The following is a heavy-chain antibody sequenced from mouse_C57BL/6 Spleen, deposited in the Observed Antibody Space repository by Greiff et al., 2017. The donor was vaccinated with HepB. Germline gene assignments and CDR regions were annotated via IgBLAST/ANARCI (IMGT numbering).Heavy chain of an antibody. CDR2: IYPGDGDT. CDR1: GYAFSSYW. Sequence: QVQLQQSGAELVKPGASVKISCKASGYAFSSYWMNWVKQRPGKGLEWIGQIYPGDGDTNYNGKFKGKATLTADKSSSTAYMQLSSLTSEDSAVYFCARFITTVVDRYFDYWGQGTTLTVSS. D-gene: IGHD1-1*01. J-gene: IGHJ2*01. V-gene: IGHV1-80*01. CDR3: ARFITTVVDRYFDY.